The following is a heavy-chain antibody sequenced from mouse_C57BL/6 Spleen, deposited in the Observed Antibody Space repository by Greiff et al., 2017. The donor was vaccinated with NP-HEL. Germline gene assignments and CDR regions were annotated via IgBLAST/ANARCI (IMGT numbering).Heavy chain of an antibody. CDR3: ARQGYGSFDY. D-gene: IGHD2-10*02. Sequence: EVKLVESGGDLVKPGGSLKLSCAASGFTFSSYGMSWVRQTPDKRLEWVATISSGGSYTSYPDSVKGRFTISRDNAKNTLYLQMSSLKSEDTAMYYCARQGYGSFDYWGQGTTLTVSS. CDR1: GFTFSSYG. J-gene: IGHJ2*01. CDR2: ISSGGSYT. V-gene: IGHV5-6*01.